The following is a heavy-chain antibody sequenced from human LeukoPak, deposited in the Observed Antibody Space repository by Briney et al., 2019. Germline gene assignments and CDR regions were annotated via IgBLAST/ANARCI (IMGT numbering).Heavy chain of an antibody. D-gene: IGHD2-15*01. Sequence: ASVKVSCKTSGYTFIGYYMHWVRQAPGQGLEWMGWISAYNGNTNYAQKLQGRVTMTTDTSTSTAYMELRSLRSDDTAVYYCARILVAGGYYFDYWGQGTLVTVSS. V-gene: IGHV1-18*04. J-gene: IGHJ4*02. CDR1: GYTFIGYY. CDR3: ARILVAGGYYFDY. CDR2: ISAYNGNT.